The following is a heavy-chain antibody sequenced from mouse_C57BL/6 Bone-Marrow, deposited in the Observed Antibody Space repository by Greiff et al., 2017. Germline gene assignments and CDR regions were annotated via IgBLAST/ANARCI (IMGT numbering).Heavy chain of an antibody. CDR3: TRAGVYGSSLYWYFDV. V-gene: IGHV1-53*01. D-gene: IGHD1-1*01. Sequence: QVQLQQPGTELVKPGASVKLSCKASGYTFTRYWMHWVKERPGQGLEWIGNINPSNGGTNYNEKFKSKATLTVDKSSNTASMQLNSLTSEDSAVCHCTRAGVYGSSLYWYFDVWGTGTTVIVSS. CDR2: INPSNGGT. J-gene: IGHJ1*02. CDR1: GYTFTRYW.